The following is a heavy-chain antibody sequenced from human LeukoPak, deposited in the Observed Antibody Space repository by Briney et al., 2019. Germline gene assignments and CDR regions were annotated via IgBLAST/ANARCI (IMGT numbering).Heavy chain of an antibody. CDR1: GDSINNYY. J-gene: IGHJ4*02. D-gene: IGHD4-23*01. Sequence: SETLSLTXTVSGDSINNYYWTWIRQPPGKPLEWIGYISYTGNTNYNSSLKSRVAISVDKSKNQLSLSLRSMAVADTAVYYCARRQWELPGAFDFWGQGALVTVSS. CDR2: ISYTGNT. V-gene: IGHV4-59*01. CDR3: ARRQWELPGAFDF.